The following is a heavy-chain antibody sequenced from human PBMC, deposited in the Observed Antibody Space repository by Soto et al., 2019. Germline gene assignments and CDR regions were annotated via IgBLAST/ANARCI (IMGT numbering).Heavy chain of an antibody. D-gene: IGHD3-10*01. CDR1: GGTFSSYA. V-gene: IGHV1-69*12. J-gene: IGHJ4*02. Sequence: QVQLVQSGAEVKKPGSSVKVSCKASGGTFSSYAISGVRQAPGQGLEWMGGIIPIFGTANYAQKFQGRVTITADESTSTAYMELSSLRSEDTAVYYCARGDSRVYYYGSGSYPMPFDYWGQGTLVTVSS. CDR2: IIPIFGTA. CDR3: ARGDSRVYYYGSGSYPMPFDY.